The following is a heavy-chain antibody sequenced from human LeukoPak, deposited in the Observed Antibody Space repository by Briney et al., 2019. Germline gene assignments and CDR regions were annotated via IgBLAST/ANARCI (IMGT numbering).Heavy chain of an antibody. J-gene: IGHJ4*02. CDR3: ARGASSWYKY. Sequence: GGSLRLSCAASGFTFSSYSMSWVRQAPGKGLEWVSSISSSSSYIYYADSVKGRFTISRDNAKNSLYLQMNSLRAEDTAVYYCARGASSWYKYWGQGTLVTVSS. D-gene: IGHD6-13*01. V-gene: IGHV3-21*01. CDR2: ISSSSSYI. CDR1: GFTFSSYS.